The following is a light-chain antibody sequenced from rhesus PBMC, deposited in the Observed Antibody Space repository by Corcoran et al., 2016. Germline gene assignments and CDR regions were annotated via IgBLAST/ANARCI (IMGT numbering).Light chain of an antibody. CDR1: QSLLYSSNNKNY. Sequence: DIVMTQSPDSLAVSLGERVTINCKSSQSLLYSSNNKNYLAWYPQKPGQAPKLLIYWASTRESGVPKRSSGRGSGTDFTLTISCLQAEDVAMYYCQQSYSAPFTFGPGTKLDIK. V-gene: IGKV4-1*01. CDR2: WAS. J-gene: IGKJ3*01. CDR3: QQSYSAPFT.